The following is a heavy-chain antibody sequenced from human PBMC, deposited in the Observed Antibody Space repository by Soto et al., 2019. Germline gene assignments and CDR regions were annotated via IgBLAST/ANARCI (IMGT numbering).Heavy chain of an antibody. CDR1: GASISSYY. CDR2: VYYSGST. J-gene: IGHJ4*02. CDR3: ARDTTPSL. Sequence: QVQLQESGPGLVKPSETLSLTCTVSGASISSYYWSWIRQPPGKGLEWIGYVYYSGSTNYNPSLXGXVXXSGDTSKNQCSLKLGSVTAADTAMCYCARDTTPSLWGQGTLVTVSS. D-gene: IGHD1-1*01. V-gene: IGHV4-59*01.